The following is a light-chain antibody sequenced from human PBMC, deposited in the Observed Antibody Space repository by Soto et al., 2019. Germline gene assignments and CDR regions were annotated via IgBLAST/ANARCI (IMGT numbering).Light chain of an antibody. CDR2: GAS. V-gene: IGKV3-20*01. CDR3: HQYGSAPYT. J-gene: IGKJ2*01. CDR1: QGVTSSY. Sequence: EIVLTQSPGTLSLSPGARATLSSRASQGVTSSYLAWYQQKPGQAPRRLIYGASTRATGIPDRFRGSGSGTDFTLTISRLEPEDFAVYYCHQYGSAPYTFGQGTKLEIK.